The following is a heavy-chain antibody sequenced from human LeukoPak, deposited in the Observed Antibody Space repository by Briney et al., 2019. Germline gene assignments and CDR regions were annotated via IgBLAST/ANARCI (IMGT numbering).Heavy chain of an antibody. CDR2: ISSSGSTI. D-gene: IGHD2-15*01. J-gene: IGHJ6*03. V-gene: IGHV3-48*03. Sequence: GGSLRLSCAASGFTFSSYEMNWVRQAPGKGLEWVSYISSSGSTIYYADSVKGRFTISRDNAKNSLYLQMNSLRAEDTAVYYCARLPRYYYYYYMDVWGKGTTVTVSS. CDR3: ARLPRYYYYYYMDV. CDR1: GFTFSSYE.